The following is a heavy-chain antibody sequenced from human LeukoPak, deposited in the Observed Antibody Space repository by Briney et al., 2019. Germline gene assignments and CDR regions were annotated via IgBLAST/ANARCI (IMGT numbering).Heavy chain of an antibody. CDR3: ARGSSSWYGNSYGY. Sequence: SETLSLTCAVSGGSISSGGYSWSWIRQPPGKGLEWIGYIYYSGSTNYNPSLKSRVTISVDTSKNQFSLKLSSVTAADTAVYYCARGSSSWYGNSYGYWGQGTLVTVSS. D-gene: IGHD6-13*01. J-gene: IGHJ4*02. V-gene: IGHV4-61*08. CDR1: GGSISSGGYS. CDR2: IYYSGST.